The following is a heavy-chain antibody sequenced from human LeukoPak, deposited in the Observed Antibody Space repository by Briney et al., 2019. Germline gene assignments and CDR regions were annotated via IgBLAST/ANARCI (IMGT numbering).Heavy chain of an antibody. CDR2: ISGSGGST. V-gene: IGHV3-23*01. CDR3: ARTIVGAAFDY. CDR1: GFTFSSYA. Sequence: GGSLRLSCAASGFTFSSYAMSWVRQAPGKGLEWVSGISGSGGSTYYADSVKGRFTISRDNAKNTLYLQMTSLRAEDTAVYYCARTIVGAAFDYWGQGTLVTASS. J-gene: IGHJ4*02. D-gene: IGHD1-26*01.